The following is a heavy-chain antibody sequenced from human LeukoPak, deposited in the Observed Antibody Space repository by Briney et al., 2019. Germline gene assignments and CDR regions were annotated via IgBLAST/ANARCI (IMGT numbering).Heavy chain of an antibody. CDR3: ASYGSHPY. V-gene: IGHV4-59*08. CDR1: GGSISSYY. D-gene: IGHD1-26*01. Sequence: SETLSLTCTVSGGSISSYYWSWIRQPPGKGLEWIGYIYYSGSTYYNPSLKSRVTISVDTSKNQFSLKLSSVTAADTAVYYCASYGSHPYWGQGTLVTVSS. J-gene: IGHJ4*02. CDR2: IYYSGST.